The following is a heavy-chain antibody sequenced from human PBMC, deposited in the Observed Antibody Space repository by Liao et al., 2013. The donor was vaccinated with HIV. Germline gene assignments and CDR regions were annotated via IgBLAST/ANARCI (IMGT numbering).Heavy chain of an antibody. CDR2: AIANVRT. D-gene: IGHD4/OR15-4a*01. CDR3: ARGDYNSRTRA. J-gene: IGHJ5*02. CDR1: GASLDGYY. V-gene: IGHV4-34*02. Sequence: QVQLEQWGAGLLKPSETLSLTCAVSGASLDGYYCSWIRQAPGKGLEWVGEAIANVRTNYSPSLKGRVTISVDTSKRDFSLTLTSVTVADTGVYYCARGDYNSRTRAWGPGILVTVSS.